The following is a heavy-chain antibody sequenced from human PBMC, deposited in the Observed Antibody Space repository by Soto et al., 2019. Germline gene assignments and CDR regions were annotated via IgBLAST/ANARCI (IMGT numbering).Heavy chain of an antibody. D-gene: IGHD3-16*01. J-gene: IGHJ3*02. V-gene: IGHV1-69*01. CDR1: GGSFSSYT. Sequence: QVLLVQSGAEVKKPGSSVKVSCKAAGGSFSSYTVSWVRQAPGQGLDYMGGIMPVFGTPTYTEKFQGRITITADESTGTAYMELTSLTSDDTAVYYCARVVTANYMGGDAFAIWGQGTMVTGSS. CDR2: IMPVFGTP. CDR3: ARVVTANYMGGDAFAI.